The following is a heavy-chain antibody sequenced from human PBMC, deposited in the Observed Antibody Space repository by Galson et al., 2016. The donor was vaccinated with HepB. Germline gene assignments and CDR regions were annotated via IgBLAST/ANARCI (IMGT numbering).Heavy chain of an antibody. J-gene: IGHJ3*02. CDR1: AGSISSGGYY. V-gene: IGHV4-31*03. Sequence: TLFLTCSVSAGSISSGGYYWSWIRQHPGKGLEWIGYINHSGTTYYNPSLSSRAAISVDTSKNQFSLEVSSVTAADTAVYYCARVSGNAFDIWGHGTMVTVSS. CDR3: ARVSGNAFDI. CDR2: INHSGTT.